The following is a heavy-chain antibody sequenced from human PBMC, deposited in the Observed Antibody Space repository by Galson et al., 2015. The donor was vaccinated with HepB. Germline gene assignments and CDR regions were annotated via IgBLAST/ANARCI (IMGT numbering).Heavy chain of an antibody. CDR3: ARDRVDYGGNPPYAFDI. Sequence: SVKVSCKASGYTFTGYYMHWVRQAPGQGLEWMGIINPSGGSTSYAQKFQGRVTMTRDTSTSTVYMELSSLRSEDTAVYYCARDRVDYGGNPPYAFDIWGQGTMVTVSS. CDR2: INPSGGST. D-gene: IGHD4-23*01. J-gene: IGHJ3*02. CDR1: GYTFTGYY. V-gene: IGHV1-46*01.